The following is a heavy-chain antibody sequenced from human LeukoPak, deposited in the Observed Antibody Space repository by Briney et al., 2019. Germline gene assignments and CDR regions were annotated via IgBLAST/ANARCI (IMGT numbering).Heavy chain of an antibody. CDR1: GFTFSSYG. Sequence: GGSLRLSCAASGFTFSSYGMHWVRQAPGKGLEWVAVISYDGSNKYYADSVKGRFTISRDNSKNTLYLQMNSLRAEDTAVYYCAKDKRLAVAVAYYFDYWGQGTLVTVSS. J-gene: IGHJ4*02. CDR2: ISYDGSNK. V-gene: IGHV3-30*18. D-gene: IGHD6-19*01. CDR3: AKDKRLAVAVAYYFDY.